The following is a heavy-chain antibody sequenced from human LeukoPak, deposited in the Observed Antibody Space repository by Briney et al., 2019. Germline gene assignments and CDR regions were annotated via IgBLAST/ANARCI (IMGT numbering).Heavy chain of an antibody. V-gene: IGHV3-30*04. D-gene: IGHD3-22*01. Sequence: PGGSLRLSCAASGFTFSSYAMPWVRQAPGKGLEWVAVISYDGSNKYYADSVKGRFTISGDNSNNTLYLQMNSLRAEDTAVYYCARSTSYYDSSGGLDYWGQGTLVTVSS. J-gene: IGHJ4*02. CDR2: ISYDGSNK. CDR3: ARSTSYYDSSGGLDY. CDR1: GFTFSSYA.